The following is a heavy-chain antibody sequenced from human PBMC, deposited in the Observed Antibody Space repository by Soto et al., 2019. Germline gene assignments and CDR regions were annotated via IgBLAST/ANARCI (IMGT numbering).Heavy chain of an antibody. J-gene: IGHJ5*02. Sequence: ASVKVSCKASGYTFTSYGISWVRQAPGQGLEWMGWISAYNGNTNYAQKLQGRVTMTTDTSTSTAYMELRGLGSDDTAVYYCARDKGPPPQLLHSVRGWFDPWGQGTLVTVSS. V-gene: IGHV1-18*01. CDR2: ISAYNGNT. CDR3: ARDKGPPPQLLHSVRGWFDP. D-gene: IGHD2-2*01. CDR1: GYTFTSYG.